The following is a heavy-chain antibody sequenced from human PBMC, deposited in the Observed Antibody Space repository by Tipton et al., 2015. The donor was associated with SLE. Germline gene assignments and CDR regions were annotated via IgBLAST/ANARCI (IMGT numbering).Heavy chain of an antibody. CDR3: ARRARGYSYGSDEDFDS. CDR2: IYYTGST. Sequence: TLSLTCTVSGSSLTGSYWSWIRQPPGKGLEWIGYIYYTGSTEFAPSLKSRVTFSVDRSKNQFSLNLRSVTAADTAVYYCARRARGYSYGSDEDFDSWGQGILVTVSS. J-gene: IGHJ4*02. D-gene: IGHD5-18*01. V-gene: IGHV4-59*01. CDR1: GSSLTGSY.